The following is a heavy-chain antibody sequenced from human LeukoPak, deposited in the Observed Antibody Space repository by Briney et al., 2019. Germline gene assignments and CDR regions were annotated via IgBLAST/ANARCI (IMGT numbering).Heavy chain of an antibody. V-gene: IGHV5-51*01. D-gene: IGHD3-10*01. CDR1: GYSFTSYW. J-gene: IGHJ6*03. CDR3: ARQPAMVRGASYYYYMDV. CDR2: IYPGDSDT. Sequence: GESLKISCKGSGYSFTSYWIGWVRQMPGKGLEWMGIIYPGDSDTRYSPPFQGQVTISADKSISTAYLQWSSLKASDTAMYYCARQPAMVRGASYYYYMDVWGKGTTVTVSS.